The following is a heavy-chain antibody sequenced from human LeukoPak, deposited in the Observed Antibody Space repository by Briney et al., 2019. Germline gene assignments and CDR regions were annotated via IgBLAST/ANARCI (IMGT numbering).Heavy chain of an antibody. CDR3: ARVAYYYYYYMDV. CDR1: GFIFSSYW. J-gene: IGHJ6*03. V-gene: IGHV3-7*01. CDR2: IKQDGSEK. Sequence: GGSLRLSCAASGFIFSSYWMSWVRQAPGKGLEWVANIKQDGSEKYYVDSVKGRFTISRDNAKNSLYLQMNSLRAEDTAVYYCARVAYYYYYYMDVWGKGTTVTVSS.